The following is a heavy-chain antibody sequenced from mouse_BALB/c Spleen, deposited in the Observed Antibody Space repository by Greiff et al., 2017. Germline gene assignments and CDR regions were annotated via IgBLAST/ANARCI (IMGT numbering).Heavy chain of an antibody. CDR3: ASDYYGSSWGY. CDR1: GFTFSSFG. J-gene: IGHJ2*01. CDR2: ISSGRSTI. D-gene: IGHD1-1*01. V-gene: IGHV5-17*02. Sequence: EVKVIESGGGLVQPGGSRKLSCAASGFTFSSFGMHWVRQAPEKGLEWVAYISSGRSTIYYADTVKGRFTISRDNPKNTLFLQMTSLRSEDTAMYYCASDYYGSSWGYWGQGTTLTVSS.